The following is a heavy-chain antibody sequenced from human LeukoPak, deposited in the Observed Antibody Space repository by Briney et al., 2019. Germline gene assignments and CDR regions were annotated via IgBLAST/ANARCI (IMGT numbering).Heavy chain of an antibody. CDR1: GFTFSSYA. D-gene: IGHD5-12*01. J-gene: IGHJ4*02. CDR2: ISGSGGST. CDR3: AKSGVGLRGGFDY. V-gene: IGHV3-23*01. Sequence: GGSLRLSCAASGFTFSSYAMSWVRQAPGKGLEWVSAISGSGGSTYYADSVKGRFTISRDNSKNTLYLQVNSLRAEDTAVYYCAKSGVGLRGGFDYWGQGTLVTVSS.